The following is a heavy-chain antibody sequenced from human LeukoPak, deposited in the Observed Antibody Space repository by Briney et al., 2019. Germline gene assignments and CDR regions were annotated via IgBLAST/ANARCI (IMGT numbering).Heavy chain of an antibody. Sequence: GGSLRLSCTASGFTFSDYAMSWVRQAPGKGLEWVSGISGSGGSIRYADSVKGRFIISRDNSKNALYLQMNSLRAEDTAVYYCAKGGDGYNYYFDYWGQETLVTVSS. CDR3: AKGGDGYNYYFDY. V-gene: IGHV3-23*01. CDR2: ISGSGGSI. J-gene: IGHJ4*02. CDR1: GFTFSDYA. D-gene: IGHD5-24*01.